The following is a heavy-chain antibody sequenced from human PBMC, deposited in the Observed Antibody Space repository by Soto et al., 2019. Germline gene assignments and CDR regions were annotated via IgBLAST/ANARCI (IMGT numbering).Heavy chain of an antibody. CDR3: ARGGGYCTPTSCAIDS. V-gene: IGHV3-23*01. CDR2: VSLTGDRT. J-gene: IGHJ4*02. Sequence: EVQLLESGGGLVQPGGSLRLSCVASRFDFSSYEMSWVRQAAGKGLEWVSRVSLTGDRTNYAGSVKGRFTVSRDNFKNGLYLEMDSLRPDDTAIYYCARGGGYCTPTSCAIDSWGRGTPVTVSS. CDR1: RFDFSSYE. D-gene: IGHD2-8*01.